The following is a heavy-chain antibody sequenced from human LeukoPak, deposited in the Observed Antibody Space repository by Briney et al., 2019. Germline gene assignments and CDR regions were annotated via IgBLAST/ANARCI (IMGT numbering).Heavy chain of an antibody. J-gene: IGHJ3*02. Sequence: MASETLSLTCTVSGGSISSSSYYWGWIRQPPGKGLEWIGSIYYSGSTYYNPSLKSRVTISVDTSKNQFSLKLSSVTAADTAVYYCARDDLGISSWSTAFDIWGQGTMVTVSS. CDR1: GGSISSSSYY. CDR2: IYYSGST. D-gene: IGHD6-13*01. V-gene: IGHV4-39*07. CDR3: ARDDLGISSWSTAFDI.